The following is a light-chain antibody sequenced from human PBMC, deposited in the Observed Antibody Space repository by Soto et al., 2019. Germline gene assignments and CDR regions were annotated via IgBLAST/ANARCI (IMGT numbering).Light chain of an antibody. V-gene: IGKV3-15*01. Sequence: EIVLTQSPASLSVSPGQIATLSCRASQSVDSNLAWYQQKPGQAPRLLIFGASTRATGLPARFSGSGSGTQFTLTISSLQSEDFAVYYCQQYNNWPITFGQGTRLEIK. J-gene: IGKJ5*01. CDR1: QSVDSN. CDR3: QQYNNWPIT. CDR2: GAS.